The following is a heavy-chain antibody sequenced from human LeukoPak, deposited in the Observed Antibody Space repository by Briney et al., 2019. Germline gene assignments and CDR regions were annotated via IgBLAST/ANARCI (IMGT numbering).Heavy chain of an antibody. CDR2: ISSSGSTI. CDR3: ARAGLRITIFGVVIIPGWWADY. D-gene: IGHD3-3*01. Sequence: GGSLRLSCAASGFTFSSYEMNWVRQAPGKGLEWVSYISSSGSTIYYADSVKGRFTISRDNAKDSLYLQMNSLSAEDTAVYYCARAGLRITIFGVVIIPGWWADYWGQGTLVTVSS. V-gene: IGHV3-48*03. J-gene: IGHJ4*02. CDR1: GFTFSSYE.